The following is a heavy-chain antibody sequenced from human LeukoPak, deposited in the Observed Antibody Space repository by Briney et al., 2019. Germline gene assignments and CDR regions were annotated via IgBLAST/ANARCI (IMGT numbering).Heavy chain of an antibody. CDR2: INPYSGGT. Sequence: ASVKVSCKASGYTFTGYYMHWVRQAPGQGLEWMGRINPYSGGTNYAQKFQGRVTMTRDTSISTAYMELSRLRSDDTAVYYCARGSYGSGSYLDYWGQGTLVTVSS. D-gene: IGHD3-10*01. CDR1: GYTFTGYY. CDR3: ARGSYGSGSYLDY. J-gene: IGHJ4*02. V-gene: IGHV1-2*06.